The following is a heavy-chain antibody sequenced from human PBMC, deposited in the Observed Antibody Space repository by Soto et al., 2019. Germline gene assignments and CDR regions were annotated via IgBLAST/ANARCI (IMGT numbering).Heavy chain of an antibody. J-gene: IGHJ6*02. V-gene: IGHV3-74*01. CDR1: GFTFSSYW. Sequence: GSLRLSCAASGFTFSSYWMHWVRQAPGKGLVWVSRINSDGSSTSYADSVKGRFTISRDNAKNTLYLQMDGLRAEDTAVYYCAREGPTIFGVVIAYYYYGMDVWGQGTTVTVSS. CDR2: INSDGSST. D-gene: IGHD3-3*01. CDR3: AREGPTIFGVVIAYYYYGMDV.